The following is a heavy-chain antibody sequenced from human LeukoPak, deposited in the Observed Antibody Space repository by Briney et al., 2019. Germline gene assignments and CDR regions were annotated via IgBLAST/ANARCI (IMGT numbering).Heavy chain of an antibody. D-gene: IGHD2-15*01. V-gene: IGHV1-3*01. CDR2: INAGNGNT. CDR3: AMGYCSGGSCYSLPYYYYGMDV. CDR1: GYTFTSYG. Sequence: ASVKVSCKASGYTFTSYGMHWVRQAPGQRLEWMGWINAGNGNTKYSQKFQGRVTITRDTSASTAYMELSSLRSEDTAVYYCAMGYCSGGSCYSLPYYYYGMDVWGKGTTVTVSS. J-gene: IGHJ6*04.